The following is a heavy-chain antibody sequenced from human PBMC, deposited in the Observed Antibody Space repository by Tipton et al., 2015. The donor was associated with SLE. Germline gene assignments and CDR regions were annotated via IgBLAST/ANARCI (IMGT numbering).Heavy chain of an antibody. Sequence: TLSLTCTASGGSISSHYWSWIRQPPGKGLEWIGYIYYSGSTNYNPSLKSRVTISVDTSKNQFSLKLSSVTAADTAVYYCARGLVNWNYFDYWGQGTLVIVSS. D-gene: IGHD1-20*01. CDR1: GGSISSHY. V-gene: IGHV4-59*11. CDR2: IYYSGST. CDR3: ARGLVNWNYFDY. J-gene: IGHJ4*02.